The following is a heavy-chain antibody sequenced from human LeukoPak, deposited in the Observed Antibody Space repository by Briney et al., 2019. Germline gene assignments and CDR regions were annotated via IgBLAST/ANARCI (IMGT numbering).Heavy chain of an antibody. CDR1: GFTFSSYS. CDR3: ARARPYSSSWFLDY. J-gene: IGHJ4*02. V-gene: IGHV3-48*04. CDR2: ISSSSSTI. D-gene: IGHD6-13*01. Sequence: GGSLRLSCAASGFTFSSYSMNWVRQAPGKGLEWVSYISSSSSTIYYADSVKGRFTISRDNAKNSLYLQMNSLRAEDTAVYYCARARPYSSSWFLDYWGQGTLVTVSS.